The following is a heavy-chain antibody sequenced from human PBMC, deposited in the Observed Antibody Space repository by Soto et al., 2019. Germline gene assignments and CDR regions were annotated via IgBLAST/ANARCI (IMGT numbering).Heavy chain of an antibody. Sequence: GASVKVSCKASGGTFTSYAISWVRQAPGQGLEWMGGIVPVFGTATYAQRFQDRVTITEDRSASTAYLEMTDVTSDDTAVYYCAGGPLWKRSQRPRGGMEVRGQGTSVTVSS. CDR2: IVPVFGTA. D-gene: IGHD3-3*01. J-gene: IGHJ6*02. CDR1: GGTFTSYA. V-gene: IGHV1-69*06. CDR3: AGGPLWKRSQRPRGGMEV.